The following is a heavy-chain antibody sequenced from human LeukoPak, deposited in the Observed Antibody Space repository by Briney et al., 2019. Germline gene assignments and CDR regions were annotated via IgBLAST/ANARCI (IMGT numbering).Heavy chain of an antibody. CDR2: ISYSGSS. CDR1: GGSISSYY. J-gene: IGHJ6*02. CDR3: ARSQDYGSGSYLHYGMDV. V-gene: IGHV4-59*08. D-gene: IGHD3-10*01. Sequence: PSETLSLTCSVSGGSISSYYWSWIRQPPGKGLEWIGYISYSGSSDYNPPVKSRVTISVDTSKNQFSLRLSSVSAADTAVYFCARSQDYGSGSYLHYGMDVWGQGTTVTVSS.